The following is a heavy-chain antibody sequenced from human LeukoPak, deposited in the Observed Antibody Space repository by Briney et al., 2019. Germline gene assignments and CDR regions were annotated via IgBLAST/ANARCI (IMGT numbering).Heavy chain of an antibody. Sequence: SETLSLTCNVSGDAITSYYWSWIRQPPGKGLEWIAYIFHSGSSKNNPSLTSRVSISVDTSKNQFSLKLSSVTAADTAVYYCASEVVPAAGFDYWGQGTLVTVSS. CDR3: ASEVVPAAGFDY. CDR2: IFHSGSS. J-gene: IGHJ4*02. D-gene: IGHD2-2*01. CDR1: GDAITSYY. V-gene: IGHV4-59*01.